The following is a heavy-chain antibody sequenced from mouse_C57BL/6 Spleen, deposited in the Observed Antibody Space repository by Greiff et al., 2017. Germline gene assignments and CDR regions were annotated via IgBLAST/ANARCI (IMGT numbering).Heavy chain of an antibody. CDR2: IDPENGDT. D-gene: IGHD1-1*01. CDR1: GFNIKDDY. J-gene: IGHJ4*01. Sequence: VQLQQSGAELVRPGASVKLSCTASGFNIKDDYMHWVKQRPEQGLEWIGWIDPENGDTEYASKFQGNATITADTSSNTAYLQLSSLTSEDTAVYYCTIYYYGSSGAMDYWGQGTSVTVSS. V-gene: IGHV14-4*01. CDR3: TIYYYGSSGAMDY.